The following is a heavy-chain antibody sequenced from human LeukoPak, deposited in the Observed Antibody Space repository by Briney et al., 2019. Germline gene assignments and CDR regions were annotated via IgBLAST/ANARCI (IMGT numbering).Heavy chain of an antibody. V-gene: IGHV3-15*01. Sequence: GGSLRLSCAASGFTFSNAWMSWVRQAPGKGLEWVGRIKSKTDGGTTDYAAPVKGRFTISRDDSKNTLYLQMNSLKTEDTAVYYCTTDDPEVSQLAYCGGDCYFYWGQGTLVTVSS. J-gene: IGHJ4*02. CDR2: IKSKTDGGTT. D-gene: IGHD2-21*02. CDR3: TTDDPEVSQLAYCGGDCYFY. CDR1: GFTFSNAW.